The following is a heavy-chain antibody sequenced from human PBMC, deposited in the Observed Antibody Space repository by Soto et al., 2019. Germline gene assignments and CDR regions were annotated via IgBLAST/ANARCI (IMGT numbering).Heavy chain of an antibody. Sequence: RGESLKISCKGSGYSFTNYWIGWVRQMPGKGLEWMGIIKPADSDTRYSPSFQGQVTVSVDKSISTAYLQRGSLKASDTAMYYCVRPDSTGYYSHWGQGTPVTVSS. J-gene: IGHJ4*02. V-gene: IGHV5-51*01. CDR2: IKPADSDT. D-gene: IGHD3-9*01. CDR1: GYSFTNYW. CDR3: VRPDSTGYYSH.